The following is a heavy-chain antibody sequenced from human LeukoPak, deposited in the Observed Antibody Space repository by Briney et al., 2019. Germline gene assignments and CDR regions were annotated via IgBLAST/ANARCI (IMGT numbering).Heavy chain of an antibody. J-gene: IGHJ5*02. D-gene: IGHD2-15*01. CDR3: AKTRTSGYSLRA. CDR1: GFTFRNYW. V-gene: IGHV3-23*01. Sequence: TGGSLRLSCAASGFTFRNYWMSWVRQAPGKGLEWVSAISGSGGSTYYADSVKGRFTISRDNSKNTLYLQMNSLRAEDTAVYYCAKTRTSGYSLRAWGQGTLVTVSS. CDR2: ISGSGGST.